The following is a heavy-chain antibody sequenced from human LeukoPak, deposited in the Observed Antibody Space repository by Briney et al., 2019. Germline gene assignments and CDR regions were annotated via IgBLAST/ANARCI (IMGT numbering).Heavy chain of an antibody. CDR1: GFTFSSYS. CDR2: ISSSSSYI. V-gene: IGHV3-21*01. J-gene: IGHJ5*02. Sequence: PAGSLRLSCAASGFTFSSYSMNWVRQAPGKGLEWVSSISSSSSYIYYADSVKGRFTISRDNAKNSLYLQMNSLRAEDTAVYYCARDADDGFDPWGQGTLVTVSS. D-gene: IGHD5-24*01. CDR3: ARDADDGFDP.